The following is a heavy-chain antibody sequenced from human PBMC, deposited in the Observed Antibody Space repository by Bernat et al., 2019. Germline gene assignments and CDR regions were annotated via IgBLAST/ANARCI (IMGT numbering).Heavy chain of an antibody. D-gene: IGHD6-13*01. Sequence: QVQLQQWGAGLLKPSETLSLTCAVYGGSFSGYYWSWIRQPPGKGLEWIGEINHSGSTNYNPSLKSRVTISVDTSKNQFSLKLSSLTAADTAVYYCARPARHRRAAAEKGHWFDPWGQGTLVTVSS. CDR3: ARPARHRRAAAEKGHWFDP. CDR1: GGSFSGYY. J-gene: IGHJ5*02. CDR2: INHSGST. V-gene: IGHV4-34*01.